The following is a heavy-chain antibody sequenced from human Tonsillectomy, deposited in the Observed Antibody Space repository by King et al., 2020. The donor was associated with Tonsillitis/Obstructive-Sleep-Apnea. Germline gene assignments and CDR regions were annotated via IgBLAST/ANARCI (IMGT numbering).Heavy chain of an antibody. J-gene: IGHJ4*02. CDR1: GFTFSSYW. CDR2: INSDASST. Sequence: DVQLVESGGGLVQPGGSLRLSCAASGFTFSSYWTHWVRQAPGKGLVWVSRINSDASSTSYADSVKGRFTISRDNAKNTLYLQMNSLRAEDTAVYYCARGDSTSSPPGGFDYWGQGTLVTVSS. CDR3: ARGDSTSSPPGGFDY. V-gene: IGHV3-74*01. D-gene: IGHD6-6*01.